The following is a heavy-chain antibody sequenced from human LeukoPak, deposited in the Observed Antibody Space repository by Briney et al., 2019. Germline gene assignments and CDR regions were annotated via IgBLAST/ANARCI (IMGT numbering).Heavy chain of an antibody. Sequence: GGSLRLSCAASGLTVGSNYMSWVRQAPGKGLEWVSEIYSDGSTYYAASVKGRFSISRDTSKNTVYLQMNSLRGEDTAVYYCARELREHGVFDIWGQGTMVTVSS. V-gene: IGHV3-53*01. J-gene: IGHJ3*02. CDR1: GLTVGSNY. CDR2: IYSDGST. D-gene: IGHD1-26*01. CDR3: ARELREHGVFDI.